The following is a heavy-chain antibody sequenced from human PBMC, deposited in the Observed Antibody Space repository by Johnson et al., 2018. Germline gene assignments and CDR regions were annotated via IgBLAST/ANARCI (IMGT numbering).Heavy chain of an antibody. J-gene: IGHJ6*02. D-gene: IGHD3-3*01. CDR3: ARGSLGIVGVVTPDYYYYYGMDV. CDR1: GFTFSSYD. Sequence: VQLVESGGGLVQPGGSLRLSCAASGFTFSSYDMHWVRQATGKGLEWVSAIGTAGDTYYPGSVKGRFTISRENAKNSLYIQMNSLRAGDPAVYYCARGSLGIVGVVTPDYYYYYGMDVWGQGTTVTVSS. CDR2: IGTAGDT. V-gene: IGHV3-13*01.